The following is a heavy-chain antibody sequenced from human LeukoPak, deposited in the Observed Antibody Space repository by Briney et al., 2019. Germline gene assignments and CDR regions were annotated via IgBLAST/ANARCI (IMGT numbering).Heavy chain of an antibody. CDR2: ISSSSSYI. V-gene: IGHV3-21*04. Sequence: GGSLRLSCAASGFTFSSYEMNWVRQAPGKGLEWVSSISSSSSYIYYADSVKGRFTISRDNSKNTLYLQMNSLRAEDTAVYYCAKDRIAVAGSRGYGMDVWGQGTTVTVSS. CDR3: AKDRIAVAGSRGYGMDV. D-gene: IGHD6-19*01. CDR1: GFTFSSYE. J-gene: IGHJ6*02.